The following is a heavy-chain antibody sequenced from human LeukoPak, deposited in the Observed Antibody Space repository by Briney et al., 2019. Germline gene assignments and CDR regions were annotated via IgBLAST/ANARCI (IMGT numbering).Heavy chain of an antibody. CDR3: ARARERVAYWYFDL. D-gene: IGHD1-1*01. V-gene: IGHV4-59*01. CDR1: GGSISSYY. J-gene: IGHJ2*01. CDR2: IYYSGST. Sequence: PSETLSLTCTVSGGSISSYYWSWIRQPPGKGLEWIGYIYYSGSTNYNPSLKSRVTISVDTSKNQFSLKLSSVTAADTAVYYCARARERVAYWYFDLWGRGTLVTVSS.